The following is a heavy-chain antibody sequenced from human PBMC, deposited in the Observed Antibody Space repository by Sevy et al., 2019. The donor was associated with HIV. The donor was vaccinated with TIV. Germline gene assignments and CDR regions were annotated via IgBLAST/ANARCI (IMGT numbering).Heavy chain of an antibody. CDR2: ISYDGSNK. CDR1: GFTFSSYG. Sequence: GGSLRLSCAASGFTFSSYGMHWVRQAPGKGLEWVAVISYDGSNKYYADSVKGRFTISRDNSKNTLYLQMNSPRAEDTAVYYCAKADSQGPYYYDSSGYFDYWGQGTLVTVSS. D-gene: IGHD3-22*01. CDR3: AKADSQGPYYYDSSGYFDY. V-gene: IGHV3-30*18. J-gene: IGHJ4*02.